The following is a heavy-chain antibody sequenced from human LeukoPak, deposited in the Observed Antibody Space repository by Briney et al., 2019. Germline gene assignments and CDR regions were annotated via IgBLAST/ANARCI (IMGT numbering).Heavy chain of an antibody. CDR2: IYYSGST. V-gene: IGHV4-59*01. CDR3: ARGYGYYFDY. Sequence: SETLSLTCTVSGGSISPYYWSWIRQPPGKRLEWIGYIYYSGSTNYNPSLKSRVTISVDTSKNQFSLKLSSVTAADTAVYYCARGYGYYFDYWGQGTLVTVSS. D-gene: IGHD5-18*01. J-gene: IGHJ4*02. CDR1: GGSISPYY.